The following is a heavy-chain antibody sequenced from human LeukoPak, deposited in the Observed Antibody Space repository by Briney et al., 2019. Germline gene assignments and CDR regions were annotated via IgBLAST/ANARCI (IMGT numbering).Heavy chain of an antibody. J-gene: IGHJ3*02. CDR3: AKANFPRLLDDAFDI. Sequence: GGSLRLSCAASGFTFDDYAMHWVRQAPGKGLEWVSGISWNSGSIGYADSVKGRFTISRDNAKNSLYLQMNSLRAEDMALYYCAKANFPRLLDDAFDIWGQGTMVTVSS. CDR1: GFTFDDYA. CDR2: ISWNSGSI. V-gene: IGHV3-9*03. D-gene: IGHD2-15*01.